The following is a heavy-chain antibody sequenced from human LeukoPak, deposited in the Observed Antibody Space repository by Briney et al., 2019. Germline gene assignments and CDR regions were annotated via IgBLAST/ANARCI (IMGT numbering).Heavy chain of an antibody. CDR3: ARDLEDGVGATY. Sequence: GGSLRLSCAASGFTFSSYAMHWVRQAPGKGLEWVTIISYDGSNKYYADSVKGRFTISRDNSKNTLYLQMNSLRAEDTAVYYCARDLEDGVGATYWGQGTLVTVSS. CDR2: ISYDGSNK. J-gene: IGHJ4*02. CDR1: GFTFSSYA. D-gene: IGHD1-26*01. V-gene: IGHV3-30*04.